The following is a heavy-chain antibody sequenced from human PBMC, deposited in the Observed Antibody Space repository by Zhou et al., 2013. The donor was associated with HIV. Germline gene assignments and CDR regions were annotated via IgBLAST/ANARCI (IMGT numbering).Heavy chain of an antibody. CDR1: GGTFSSYA. J-gene: IGHJ2*01. D-gene: IGHD2-15*01. CDR2: IIPIFGTP. V-gene: IGHV1-69*05. Sequence: QVQLVQSGAEVKKPGSSVNVSCKASGGTFSSYAISWVRQAPGQGLEWMGGIIPIFGTPNYAQKFQGRVTINTDESTSTAHMELSSLRSEDTAVYYCAKTRHAAAGDWYFDLWGRGTLVTVSS. CDR3: AKTRHAAAGDWYFDL.